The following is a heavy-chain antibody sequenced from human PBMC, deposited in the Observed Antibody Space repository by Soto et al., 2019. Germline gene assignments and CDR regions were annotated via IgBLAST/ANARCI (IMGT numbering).Heavy chain of an antibody. CDR1: GGSISSYH. Sequence: QVQLQESGPGLVKPSETLSLTCTVSGGSISSYHWSWIRQPPGKGLEWIGEVYNSGSTNYNPSLKNRDTTSAETSKNHLSLSLSFVTAADTAVYFCAREMGYCTTTSCHAGPLYYYMDVGGKGTTVTVSS. D-gene: IGHD2-2*01. CDR3: AREMGYCTTTSCHAGPLYYYMDV. V-gene: IGHV4-59*01. J-gene: IGHJ6*03. CDR2: VYNSGST.